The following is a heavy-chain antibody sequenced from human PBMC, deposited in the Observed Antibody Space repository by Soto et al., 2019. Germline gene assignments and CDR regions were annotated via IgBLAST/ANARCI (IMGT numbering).Heavy chain of an antibody. D-gene: IGHD1-26*01. V-gene: IGHV1-69*02. CDR2: IIPVLDLT. CDR1: GGTFTDYT. Sequence: QVQLVQSGAEVTKPGSSVKVSCKASGGTFTDYTITWLRQAPGQGLEWMGRIIPVLDLTNYAQKFQGRVTITADKSTTTSYMELSGLTSEDTAVYYCAKKLGPSAFDLWGRGTLVTVSS. J-gene: IGHJ2*01. CDR3: AKKLGPSAFDL.